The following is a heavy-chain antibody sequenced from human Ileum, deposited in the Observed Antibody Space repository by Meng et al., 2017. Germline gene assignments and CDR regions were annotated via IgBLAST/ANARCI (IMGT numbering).Heavy chain of an antibody. V-gene: IGHV4-34*12. Sequence: QVQLQQWGAGLLKLSETLSLTCVVYGGSFSANYWTWIRQPPGKGLEWIGYIFDTGPPSYSPPLRSRLSISMDTSKNQFSLRLTSVSAADTAVYYCAASLDGNRFDPWGQGTLVTVSS. CDR1: GGSFSANY. CDR3: AASLDGNRFDP. J-gene: IGHJ5*02. CDR2: IFDTGPP. D-gene: IGHD1-26*01.